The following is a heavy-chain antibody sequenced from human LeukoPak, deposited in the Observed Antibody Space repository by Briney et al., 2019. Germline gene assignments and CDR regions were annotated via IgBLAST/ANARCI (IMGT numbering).Heavy chain of an antibody. D-gene: IGHD5-18*01. CDR1: GYTFTGYY. CDR3: ARDPGYSSPRGDY. J-gene: IGHJ4*02. CDR2: INPNSGGT. V-gene: IGHV1-2*02. Sequence: GASVKVSCKASGYTFTGYYMHWVRQAPGQGLEWMGWINPNSGGTHYAQKFQGRVTMTRETSISTAYMELSRLRSDDTAVYYCARDPGYSSPRGDYWGQGTLVTVSS.